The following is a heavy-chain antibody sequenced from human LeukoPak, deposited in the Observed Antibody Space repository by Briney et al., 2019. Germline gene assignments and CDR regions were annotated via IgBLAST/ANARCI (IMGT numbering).Heavy chain of an antibody. Sequence: GGSLRLSCVASGFNLRNYWMSWVRQAPGKGLEWVANIKEDDSVKHYADSVKGRFTISRDDAKNSVYLQMNSLRVEDTAVYYCARDRPHYGNTHLFDPWGQGTLVTVSS. CDR2: IKEDDSVK. CDR3: ARDRPHYGNTHLFDP. CDR1: GFNLRNYW. J-gene: IGHJ5*02. V-gene: IGHV3-7*01. D-gene: IGHD3-10*01.